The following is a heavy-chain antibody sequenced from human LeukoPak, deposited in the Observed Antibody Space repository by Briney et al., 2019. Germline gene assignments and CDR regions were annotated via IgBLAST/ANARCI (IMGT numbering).Heavy chain of an antibody. CDR3: ARGPPPQRFGGPYYKGYFEN. CDR1: GGSITSDY. Sequence: SGTLSLTCTVSGGSITSDYWSWIRQPPGKGLEWIGYIYFSGNTNYNPSLKSRVTISVGTYKSQFSLKLTSVTAADTAVYYCARGPPPQRFGGPYYKGYFENWGQGTLVTVSS. CDR2: IYFSGNT. D-gene: IGHD3-22*01. J-gene: IGHJ4*02. V-gene: IGHV4-59*01.